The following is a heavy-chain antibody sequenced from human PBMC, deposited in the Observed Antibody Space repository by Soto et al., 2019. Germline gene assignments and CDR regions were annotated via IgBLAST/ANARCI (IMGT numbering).Heavy chain of an antibody. CDR1: GYSFTSYW. D-gene: IGHD3-22*01. CDR2: VDPSDSYT. V-gene: IGHV5-10-1*01. Sequence: GESLKISCKGSGYSFTSYWISWVRQMPGKGLEWMGRVDPSDSYTNYSPSFQGHVTISADKSISTAYLQWSSLKASDTAMYYCPRRYDGYYYAASAFDIWGQGTMVTVSS. CDR3: PRRYDGYYYAASAFDI. J-gene: IGHJ3*02.